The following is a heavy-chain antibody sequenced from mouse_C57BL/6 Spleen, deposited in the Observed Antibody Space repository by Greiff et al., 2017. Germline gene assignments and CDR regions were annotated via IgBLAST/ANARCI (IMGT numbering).Heavy chain of an antibody. CDR1: GYTFTDYE. CDR2: IDPATGGT. V-gene: IGHV1-15*01. D-gene: IGHD2-2*01. J-gene: IGHJ2*01. CDR3: TRGGGVTTNYFDY. Sequence: QVQLQQSGAELVRPGASVTLSCKASGYTFTDYEMHWVKQTPVHGLEWIGAIDPATGGTAYNQKFKGKAILTADKSSSTAYMELRSLTSEDSAVYYCTRGGGVTTNYFDYWGQGTTLTVSS.